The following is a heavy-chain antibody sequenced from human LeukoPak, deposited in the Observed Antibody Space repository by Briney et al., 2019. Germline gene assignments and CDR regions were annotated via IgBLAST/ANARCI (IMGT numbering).Heavy chain of an antibody. D-gene: IGHD6-19*01. V-gene: IGHV3-21*01. CDR2: ISSSSSYI. Sequence: GGSLRLSCAASGFTFSSYSMNWVRQAPGKGLEWFSSISSSSSYIYYADSVKGRFTISRDNAKNSLYLQMNSLRAEDTAVYYCARDGWFGWGALDIWGQGTMVTVSS. CDR3: ARDGWFGWGALDI. J-gene: IGHJ3*02. CDR1: GFTFSSYS.